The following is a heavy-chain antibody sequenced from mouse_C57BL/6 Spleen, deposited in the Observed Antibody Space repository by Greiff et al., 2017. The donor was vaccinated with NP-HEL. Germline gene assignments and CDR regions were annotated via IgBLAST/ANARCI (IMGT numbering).Heavy chain of an antibody. CDR1: GYTFTDYY. CDR2: IYPGSGNT. V-gene: IGHV1-76*01. Sequence: QVQLQQSGAELVRPGASVKLSCKASGYTFTDYYINWVKQRPGQGLEWIARIYPGSGNTYYNEKFKGKATLTVEKSSSTAYMQLSSLTSEDSAVYFCARGGYGSSYGDAMDYWGQGTSVTVSS. J-gene: IGHJ4*01. CDR3: ARGGYGSSYGDAMDY. D-gene: IGHD1-1*01.